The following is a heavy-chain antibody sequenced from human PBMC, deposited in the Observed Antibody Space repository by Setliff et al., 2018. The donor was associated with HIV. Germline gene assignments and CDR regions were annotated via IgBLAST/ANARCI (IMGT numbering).Heavy chain of an antibody. CDR2: IWYDGGTK. D-gene: IGHD2-21*01. Sequence: PGGSLRLSCEASGFPFSVHGMHWVRQSPGKGLEWLAVIWYDGGTKYYADSPQGRFTISRDDSKNSVYLQMNSLRAEDTAVYYCARGQFRLRPDSLDLWGQGTLVTVSS. CDR1: GFPFSVHG. J-gene: IGHJ3*01. V-gene: IGHV3-33*01. CDR3: ARGQFRLRPDSLDL.